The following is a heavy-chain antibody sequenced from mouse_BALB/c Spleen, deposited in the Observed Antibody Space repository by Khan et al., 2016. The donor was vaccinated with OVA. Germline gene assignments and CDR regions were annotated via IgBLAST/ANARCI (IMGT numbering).Heavy chain of an antibody. CDR1: GYTFTSYW. Sequence: QVQLKESGAELAKPGASVKMSCKASGYTFTSYWMHWVKQRPGQGLEWIGYIDPSTDYTEYNQKFKDKATLTADKSSSTAYMQLTNLTSEDSAVYYCVNHGSSSAWFTYWGQGTLVTVSA. D-gene: IGHD1-1*01. V-gene: IGHV1-7*01. CDR2: IDPSTDYT. CDR3: VNHGSSSAWFTY. J-gene: IGHJ3*01.